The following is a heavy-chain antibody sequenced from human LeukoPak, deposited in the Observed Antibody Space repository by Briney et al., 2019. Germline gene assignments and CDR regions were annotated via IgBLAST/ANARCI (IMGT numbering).Heavy chain of an antibody. J-gene: IGHJ4*02. Sequence: GGSLRLSCAASGFSFMNAWMIWVRQAPGKGLEWVGRIKSNADGGTPDYAAPARGRFTTSRDDSKNTLYLQMNSLKTEDTAVYYCTTFYHEYSPYWGRGTLVTVSS. D-gene: IGHD2/OR15-2a*01. CDR1: GFSFMNAW. CDR3: TTFYHEYSPY. CDR2: IKSNADGGTP. V-gene: IGHV3-15*01.